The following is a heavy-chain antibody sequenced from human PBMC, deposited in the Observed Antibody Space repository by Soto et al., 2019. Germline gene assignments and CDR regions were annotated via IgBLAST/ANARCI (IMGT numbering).Heavy chain of an antibody. CDR3: ARLSYSSRFLGPEYYYYYGMDV. D-gene: IGHD6-13*01. V-gene: IGHV5-51*01. J-gene: IGHJ6*02. CDR1: GYSFTSYW. Sequence: PGESLKISCKGSGYSFTSYWIGWVRQMPGKGLEWMGIIYPGDSDTRYSPSFQGQVTISADKSISTAYLQWSSLKASDTAMYYCARLSYSSRFLGPEYYYYYGMDVWGQGTTVTVSS. CDR2: IYPGDSDT.